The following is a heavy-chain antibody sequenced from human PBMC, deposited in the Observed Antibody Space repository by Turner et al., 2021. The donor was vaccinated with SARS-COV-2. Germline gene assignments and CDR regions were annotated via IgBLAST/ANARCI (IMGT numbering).Heavy chain of an antibody. Sequence: QLQLQESGPGLVKPSETLSLTCPVSGGSISSSTYYWGWIRQPPGKGLEWIGNIYYSGSTYYNPSHKSRVTISVDTSKNQFSLKLSSVTAADTAVYYCARRMDTAMDYYGMDVWGQGTTVTVSS. CDR1: GGSISSSTYY. CDR3: ARRMDTAMDYYGMDV. V-gene: IGHV4-39*01. J-gene: IGHJ6*02. D-gene: IGHD5-18*01. CDR2: IYYSGST.